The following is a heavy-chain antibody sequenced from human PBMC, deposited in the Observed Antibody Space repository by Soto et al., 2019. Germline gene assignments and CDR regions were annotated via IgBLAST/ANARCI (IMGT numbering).Heavy chain of an antibody. D-gene: IGHD2-15*01. J-gene: IGHJ4*02. Sequence: TLSLTCAVSGYSISSGYYRSWIRQPAGKGLEWIGRIYTSGSTNYNPSLKSRVTISVDTSKNQFSLKLSSVTAADTAVYYCARDAGGPADYWGQGTLVTVSS. CDR1: GYSISSGYY. V-gene: IGHV4-61*02. CDR2: IYTSGST. CDR3: ARDAGGPADY.